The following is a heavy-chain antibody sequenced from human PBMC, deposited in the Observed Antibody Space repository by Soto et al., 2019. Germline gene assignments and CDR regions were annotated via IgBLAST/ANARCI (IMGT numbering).Heavy chain of an antibody. Sequence: QITLKETGPTLVKPTQTLTLTCTFSGFSLSTSGVGVGWIRPPPGKALEWLALIYWYDDKRYSPSPKSRLTINNDTSKHLVVLTMTNMDPVDTATYYCAHYYFIVVYDAFDIWGQGTMVTVSS. V-gene: IGHV2-5*01. J-gene: IGHJ3*02. CDR1: GFSLSTSGVG. CDR3: AHYYFIVVYDAFDI. D-gene: IGHD2-21*01. CDR2: IYWYDDK.